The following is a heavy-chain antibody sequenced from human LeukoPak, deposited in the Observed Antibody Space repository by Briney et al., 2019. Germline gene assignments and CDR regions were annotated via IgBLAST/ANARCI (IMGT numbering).Heavy chain of an antibody. CDR1: GGSISSGGYY. V-gene: IGHV4-30-4*01. CDR2: IYYSGST. CDR3: ARAVSSGYYYQYYFDY. D-gene: IGHD3-22*01. J-gene: IGHJ4*02. Sequence: SQTLSLTCTVSGGSISSGGYYWSWIRQPPGKGLEWIGYIYYSGSTYYNPSLKSRVTISVDTSKNQFSLKLSSVTAADTAVYYCARAVSSGYYYQYYFDYWGQGTLVTVSS.